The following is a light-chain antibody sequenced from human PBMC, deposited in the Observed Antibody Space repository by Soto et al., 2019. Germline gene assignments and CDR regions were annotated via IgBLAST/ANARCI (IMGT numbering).Light chain of an antibody. CDR2: DAS. V-gene: IGKV1-6*01. Sequence: AIQMTQSPSALSASVGDRVTITCRAGQGIRSDLGWYQQKPGRAPKLLIYDASSLQGGVPSRFSGSGSGTDFTLTISSLQPEDFATYYCIQDYDYLWTFGQGTKVDIK. J-gene: IGKJ1*01. CDR3: IQDYDYLWT. CDR1: QGIRSD.